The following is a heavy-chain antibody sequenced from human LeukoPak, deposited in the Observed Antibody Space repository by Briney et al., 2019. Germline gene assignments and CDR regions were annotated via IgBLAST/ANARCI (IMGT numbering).Heavy chain of an antibody. D-gene: IGHD6-19*01. J-gene: IGHJ4*02. CDR1: GFTFSSYA. Sequence: GRSLRLSCAASGFTFSSYAMHWVRQAPGKGLEWVAVISYDGSNKYYADSVKGRFTISRDNSKNTLYLQMNSLRAEDTAVYYCATPFYSSGTGVPIYYWGQGTLVTVSS. V-gene: IGHV3-30-3*01. CDR3: ATPFYSSGTGVPIYY. CDR2: ISYDGSNK.